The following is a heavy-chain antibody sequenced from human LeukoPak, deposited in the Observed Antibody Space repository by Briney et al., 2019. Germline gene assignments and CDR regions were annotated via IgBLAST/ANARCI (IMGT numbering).Heavy chain of an antibody. CDR3: AMSRVTRNAFDI. CDR1: GFTFSSYW. V-gene: IGHV3-74*01. D-gene: IGHD4-23*01. CDR2: INSDGSST. Sequence: GGSLRLSCAASGFTFSSYWMHWVRQAPGKWLGWVSRINSDGSSTSYADSVKGRFTISRDNAKNTLYLQMTSLRAEDTAVYYCAMSRVTRNAFDIWGQGTMATVSS. J-gene: IGHJ3*02.